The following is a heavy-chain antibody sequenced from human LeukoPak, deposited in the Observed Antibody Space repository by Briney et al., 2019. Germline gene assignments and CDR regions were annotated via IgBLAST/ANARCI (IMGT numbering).Heavy chain of an antibody. CDR1: GYTFSGYY. D-gene: IGHD5-12*01. CDR2: INPNSGGT. V-gene: IGHV1-2*02. Sequence: ASVKVSCKASGYTFSGYYMHWVRQAPGQGLEWMGWINPNSGGTNYAQKFEGRVTLTRDRSISTAYMELTRLTSDDTAVYYCARDWRYGDIVALRYFDYWGQGTLVTVSS. CDR3: ARDWRYGDIVALRYFDY. J-gene: IGHJ4*02.